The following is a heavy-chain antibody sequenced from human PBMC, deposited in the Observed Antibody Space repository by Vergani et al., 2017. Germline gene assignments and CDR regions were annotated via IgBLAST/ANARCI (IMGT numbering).Heavy chain of an antibody. Sequence: VQLVQSGAEVKKPGGSLRLSCAASGFTFSSYSMNWVRQAPGKGLEWVSSISSSSSYIYYADSVKGRFTISRDNAKNSLYLQMNSLRAEDTAVYYCASHSYCSSTSCYSGWGQGTLVTVSS. V-gene: IGHV3-21*01. J-gene: IGHJ4*02. D-gene: IGHD2-2*01. CDR2: ISSSSSYI. CDR3: ASHSYCSSTSCYSG. CDR1: GFTFSSYS.